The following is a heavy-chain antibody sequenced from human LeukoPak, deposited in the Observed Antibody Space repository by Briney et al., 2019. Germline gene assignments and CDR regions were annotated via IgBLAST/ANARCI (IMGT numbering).Heavy chain of an antibody. CDR1: GFTFSSYG. CDR3: AKVSYAAAAGEHDY. Sequence: GGSLRLSCAASGFTFSSYGMHWVRQAPGKGLEWVAVISYDGSNKYYADSVKGRFTISGDNSKNTLYLQMNSLRAEDTAVYYCAKVSYAAAAGEHDYWGQGTLVTVSS. CDR2: ISYDGSNK. J-gene: IGHJ4*02. D-gene: IGHD6-13*01. V-gene: IGHV3-30*18.